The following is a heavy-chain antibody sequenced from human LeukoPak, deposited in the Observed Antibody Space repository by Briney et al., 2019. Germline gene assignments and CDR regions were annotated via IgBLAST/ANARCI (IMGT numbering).Heavy chain of an antibody. CDR2: IYYSGST. Sequence: SETLSLTCTVSGGSISSSSYYWGWIRQPPGKGLEWIGSIYYSGSTYYNPSLKSRVTISVDTSKNQFSLKLSSVTAADTAVYYCARVVVVAAMAYYYYYYMDVWGKGTTVTISS. J-gene: IGHJ6*03. CDR3: ARVVVVAAMAYYYYYYMDV. V-gene: IGHV4-39*01. CDR1: GGSISSSSYY. D-gene: IGHD2-15*01.